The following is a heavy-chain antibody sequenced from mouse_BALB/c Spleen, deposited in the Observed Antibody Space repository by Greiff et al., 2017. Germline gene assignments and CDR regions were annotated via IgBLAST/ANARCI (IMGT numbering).Heavy chain of an antibody. Sequence: EVKLMESGGGLVQPGGSLKLSCAASGFTFSSYTMSWVRQTPEKRLEWVAYISNGGGSTYYPDTVKGRFTISRDNAKNTLYLQMSSLKSEDTAMYYCARHRELAWCAYWGQGTLVTVSA. V-gene: IGHV5-12-2*01. D-gene: IGHD4-1*01. CDR1: GFTFSSYT. CDR3: ARHRELAWCAY. CDR2: ISNGGGST. J-gene: IGHJ3*01.